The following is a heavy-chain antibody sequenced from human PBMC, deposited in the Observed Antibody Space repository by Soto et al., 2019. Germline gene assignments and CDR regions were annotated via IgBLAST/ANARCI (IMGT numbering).Heavy chain of an antibody. CDR2: ISAYNGNT. V-gene: IGHV1-18*01. J-gene: IGHJ5*02. CDR3: ARDGSDIVVVPAAMVHWFDP. Sequence: GASVKVSCKASGYTFTSYGISWVRQAPGQGLEWMGWISAYNGNTNYAQKLQGRVTMTTDTSTSTAYMELRSLRSDDTAVYYCARDGSDIVVVPAAMVHWFDPWGQGTLVTVSS. CDR1: GYTFTSYG. D-gene: IGHD2-2*01.